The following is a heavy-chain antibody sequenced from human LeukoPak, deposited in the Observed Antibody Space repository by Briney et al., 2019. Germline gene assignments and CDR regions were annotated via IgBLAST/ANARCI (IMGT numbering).Heavy chain of an antibody. V-gene: IGHV4-39*07. CDR1: GGSISSSSYY. CDR2: IYYSGSA. CDR3: ASPMAWAHNRRDSDY. D-gene: IGHD5-24*01. Sequence: SETLSLTCTVSGGSISSSSYYWGWIRQPPGKGLEWIGSIYYSGSAYYNPSLKSRVSISVDTSKNQFSLKLRSVTAADTAVYYCASPMAWAHNRRDSDYWGLGTLVTVSS. J-gene: IGHJ4*02.